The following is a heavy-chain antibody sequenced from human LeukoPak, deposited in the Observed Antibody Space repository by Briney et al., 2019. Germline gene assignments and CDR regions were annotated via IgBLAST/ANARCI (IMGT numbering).Heavy chain of an antibody. CDR2: IIPIFGTA. J-gene: IGHJ3*02. V-gene: IGHV1-69*13. CDR1: GGTFSSYA. D-gene: IGHD1-26*01. CDR3: ASGVGAEDAFDI. Sequence: SVKVSCKASGGTFSSYAIGWVRQAPGQGLEWMGGIIPIFGTANYAQKFQGRVTITADESTSTAYMELSSLRSEDTAVYYCASGVGAEDAFDIWGQGTMVTVSS.